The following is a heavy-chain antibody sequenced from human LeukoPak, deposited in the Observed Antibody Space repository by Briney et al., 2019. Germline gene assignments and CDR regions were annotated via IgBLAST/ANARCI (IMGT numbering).Heavy chain of an antibody. CDR3: ATVLRFLEWPF. CDR2: ISWNSGSI. J-gene: IGHJ3*01. CDR1: GFTFDDYA. V-gene: IGHV3-9*01. D-gene: IGHD3-3*01. Sequence: PGGPLRLSCAASGFTFDDYAMHWVRQAPGKGLEWVSGISWNSGSIGYADSVKGRFTISRDNAKNSLYLQMNSLRAEGTALYYCATVLRFLEWPFWGQGTMVTVSS.